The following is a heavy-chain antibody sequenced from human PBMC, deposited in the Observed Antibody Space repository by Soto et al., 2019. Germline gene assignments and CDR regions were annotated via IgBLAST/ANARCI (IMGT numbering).Heavy chain of an antibody. J-gene: IGHJ4*02. V-gene: IGHV4-34*01. CDR3: AREPLATINLYGYGGGKHL. D-gene: IGHD5-12*01. Sequence: DTLSLTCAVYGLSFSGYYLSFIRQPPGKLLEWIGEINHSGSTNYNPSLKSRVTISVDTSKNQFSLKLSSVTAADTAVYYCAREPLATINLYGYGGGKHLWGQGNMVNVSS. CDR2: INHSGST. CDR1: GLSFSGYY.